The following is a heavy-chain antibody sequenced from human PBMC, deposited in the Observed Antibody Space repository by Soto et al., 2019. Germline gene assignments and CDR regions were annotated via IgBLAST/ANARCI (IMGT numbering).Heavy chain of an antibody. CDR2: IYSGGSA. Sequence: GWSLRLSCAASGFPVSSNYMSWVLQDPGKRLEWVSVIYSGGSAYYADSVKGRFTISRDNSKNTLYLQMNSLRAEDTAVYYCAREVITIFGVVTDYYYYMDVWGKGTTVTVS. CDR1: GFPVSSNY. V-gene: IGHV3-66*01. D-gene: IGHD3-3*01. J-gene: IGHJ6*03. CDR3: AREVITIFGVVTDYYYYMDV.